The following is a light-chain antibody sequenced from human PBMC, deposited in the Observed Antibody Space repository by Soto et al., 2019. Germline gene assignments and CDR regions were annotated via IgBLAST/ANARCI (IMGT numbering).Light chain of an antibody. CDR1: SGDIGSYNR. CDR3: SSYTNIKTRACV. CDR2: EDT. Sequence: QSALTQPASVSGSPGQSITISCTGTSGDIGSYNRVSWYQQHPGKAPKLIIYEDTDRPSGVSNRFSGSKSGNTASLTISGLQAEDEAEYYCSSYTNIKTRACVFGTGTKLTVL. J-gene: IGLJ1*01. V-gene: IGLV2-14*01.